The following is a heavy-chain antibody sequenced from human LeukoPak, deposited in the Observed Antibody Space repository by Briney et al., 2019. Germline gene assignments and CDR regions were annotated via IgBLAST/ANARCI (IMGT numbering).Heavy chain of an antibody. D-gene: IGHD3-10*01. Sequence: GASVKVSCKASGYTFSGTGWYLSWLRQAPGQGLECMGWIYPYTGATHYAQKFQGRVAMTRDTSISTGYMELSRLRPDDTAVYYCARDGPAQMVDFDYWGQGTLVTVSS. V-gene: IGHV1-2*02. CDR2: IYPYTGAT. J-gene: IGHJ4*02. CDR1: GYTFSGTGWY. CDR3: ARDGPAQMVDFDY.